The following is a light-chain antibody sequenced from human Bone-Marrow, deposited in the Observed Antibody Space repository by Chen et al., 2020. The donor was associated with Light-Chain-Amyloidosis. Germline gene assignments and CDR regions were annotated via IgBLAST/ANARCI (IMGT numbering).Light chain of an antibody. Sequence: EIVMTQSPATLSVSPGERATLSCRASQSVSSNLAWYQQKPGQAPRLLFYGASTRATGIPGRFSGSGSGTEFTLTISNLQSEDFAVYYCQQYNNWRTFGQGTKVEIK. V-gene: IGKV3-15*01. CDR2: GAS. CDR3: QQYNNWRT. CDR1: QSVSSN. J-gene: IGKJ1*01.